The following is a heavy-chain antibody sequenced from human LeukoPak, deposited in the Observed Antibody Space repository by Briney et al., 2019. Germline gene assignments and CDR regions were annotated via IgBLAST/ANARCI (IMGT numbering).Heavy chain of an antibody. CDR1: GFTFNTHG. CDR2: IWFDGSVK. Sequence: GGSLRLSCAASGFTFNTHGMHWVRQAPGKGLEWVAPIWFDGSVKHYSDAVKGRFTISRDNSLNTLYLQMNSLRVEDTAIYYCAKDTAVQFLEPAFWGQGTLVTVSS. V-gene: IGHV3-33*06. J-gene: IGHJ4*02. D-gene: IGHD3-3*01. CDR3: AKDTAVQFLEPAF.